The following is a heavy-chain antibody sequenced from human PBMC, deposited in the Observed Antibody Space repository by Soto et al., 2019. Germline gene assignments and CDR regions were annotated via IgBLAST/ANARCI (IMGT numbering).Heavy chain of an antibody. V-gene: IGHV1-3*01. CDR3: ARGSSSWENYYFYGLDV. CDR2: ISAGNGQT. Sequence: QVQLVQSGAEVKKPGASVKLSCKASGYSFTNHGIHWVRQAPGQRPEWMGWISAGNGQTKYSQRFQGRVTFTRDTSASTAHLDLTSLTSGDTGVYYCARGSSSWENYYFYGLDVWGQGTTVTVSS. CDR1: GYSFTNHG. D-gene: IGHD6-13*01. J-gene: IGHJ6*02.